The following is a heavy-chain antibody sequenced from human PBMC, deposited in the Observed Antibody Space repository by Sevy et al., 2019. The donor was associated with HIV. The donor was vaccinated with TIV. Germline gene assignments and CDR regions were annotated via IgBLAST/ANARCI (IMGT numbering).Heavy chain of an antibody. D-gene: IGHD1-26*01. CDR3: ARGGFDGSFDP. J-gene: IGHJ5*02. Sequence: GGSLRLSCAASGFTFSSYSMNWVRQAPGKGLEWVSSISSSSSYIYYTDSVKGRFTISRDNAKNSLYLQMNSLRAEDTAVYYCARGGFDGSFDPWGQGTLVTVSS. V-gene: IGHV3-21*01. CDR1: GFTFSSYS. CDR2: ISSSSSYI.